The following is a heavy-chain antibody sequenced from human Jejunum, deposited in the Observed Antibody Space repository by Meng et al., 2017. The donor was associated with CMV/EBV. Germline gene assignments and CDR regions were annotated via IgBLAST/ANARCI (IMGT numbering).Heavy chain of an antibody. J-gene: IGHJ4*02. V-gene: IGHV1-2*06. CDR2: INTHSGDA. CDR3: VKALGVASTF. CDR1: GYTFTGFY. Sequence: KVSFKASGYTFTGFYIPWVRQAPGPGLEWMGRINTHSGDANYAQKFQGRVTMTRDTSISTAYLDLSRLKSDDTAVYYCVKALGVASTFWGQGTLVTVSS. D-gene: IGHD5-12*01.